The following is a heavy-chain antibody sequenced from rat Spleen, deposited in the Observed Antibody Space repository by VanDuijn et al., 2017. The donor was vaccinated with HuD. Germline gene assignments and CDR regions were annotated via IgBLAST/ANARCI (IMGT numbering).Heavy chain of an antibody. V-gene: IGHV2S63*01. D-gene: IGHD1-10*01. CDR3: AREMDNSFYCDY. J-gene: IGHJ2*01. Sequence: EVQLKESGPGLVQPSQTLSLTCTVSGFSLTDYSVHWVRQPPGKGLKWMGIIRTSGTADYNSALKSRLTISKDTSNSQVFLKMSRLQIEDIATCYCAREMDNSFYCDYWGQGVMVTVSS. CDR2: IRTSGTA. CDR1: GFSLTDYS.